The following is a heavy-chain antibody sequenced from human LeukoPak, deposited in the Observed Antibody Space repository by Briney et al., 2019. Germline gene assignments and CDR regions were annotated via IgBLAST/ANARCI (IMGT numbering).Heavy chain of an antibody. CDR1: GFTFDDYG. J-gene: IGHJ4*02. CDR2: INWNGGST. D-gene: IGHD3-3*01. Sequence: GGSLRLSCAASGFTFDDYGMSWVRQAPGKGLEWVSGINWNGGSTGYADSVKGRFTISRDNAKNSLYLQMNSLRAEDTAVYYCAKGPIPTLRFLEWLFDYWGQGTLVTVSS. CDR3: AKGPIPTLRFLEWLFDY. V-gene: IGHV3-20*04.